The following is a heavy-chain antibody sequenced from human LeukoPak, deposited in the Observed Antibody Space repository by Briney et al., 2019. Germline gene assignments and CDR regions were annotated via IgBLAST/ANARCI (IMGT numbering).Heavy chain of an antibody. J-gene: IGHJ6*03. Sequence: GESLKISCKGSGYSFTSYWIGWVRQMPGKGLEWMGIIYPGDSDTRYSPSFQGQVTISADESISTAYLQWSSLKASDTAMYYCARPNTEYCSSTSCYGYYYYYMDVWGKGTTVTVSS. CDR2: IYPGDSDT. CDR3: ARPNTEYCSSTSCYGYYYYYMDV. CDR1: GYSFTSYW. D-gene: IGHD2-2*01. V-gene: IGHV5-51*01.